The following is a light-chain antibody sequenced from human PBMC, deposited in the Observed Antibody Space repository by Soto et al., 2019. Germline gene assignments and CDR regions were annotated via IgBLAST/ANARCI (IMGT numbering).Light chain of an antibody. J-gene: IGLJ1*01. Sequence: QSVLTQPASVSGSPGQSITISCTGTSSDVGGYNYVSWYQQHPGKAPKLMIYEVSNRPSGVSNRFSGSKSGNTASLTISGLQAEDEADYYCSSYTSRGEVFGTGTKGTVL. CDR1: SSDVGGYNY. CDR2: EVS. CDR3: SSYTSRGEV. V-gene: IGLV2-14*01.